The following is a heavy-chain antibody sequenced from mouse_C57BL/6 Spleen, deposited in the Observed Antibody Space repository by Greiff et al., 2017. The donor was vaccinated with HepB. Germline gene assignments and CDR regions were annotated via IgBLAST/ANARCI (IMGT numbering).Heavy chain of an antibody. D-gene: IGHD2-5*01. V-gene: IGHV1-50*01. CDR2: IDPSDSYT. Sequence: QVQLQQPGAELVKPGASVKLSCKASGYTFTSYWMQWVKQRPGQGLEWIGEIDPSDSYTNYNQKFKGKATLTVDTSSSTAYMQLSSLTSEDSAVYYCARRGYSNRYYAMDYWGQGTSVTVSS. CDR3: ARRGYSNRYYAMDY. CDR1: GYTFTSYW. J-gene: IGHJ4*01.